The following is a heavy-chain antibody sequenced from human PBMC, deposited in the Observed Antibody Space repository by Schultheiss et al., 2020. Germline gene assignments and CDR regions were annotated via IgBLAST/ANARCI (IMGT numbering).Heavy chain of an antibody. V-gene: IGHV4-31*03. D-gene: IGHD2-15*01. CDR1: GASINNGGYH. Sequence: SETLSLTCTVSGASINNGGYHWSWIRQHPGKGLEWIGYIYHSGSTYYNPSLKSRVTISVDTSKNQFSLKLSSVTAADTAVYYCAREYCSGGSCYSDYWGQGALGTVSS. CDR3: AREYCSGGSCYSDY. J-gene: IGHJ4*02. CDR2: IYHSGST.